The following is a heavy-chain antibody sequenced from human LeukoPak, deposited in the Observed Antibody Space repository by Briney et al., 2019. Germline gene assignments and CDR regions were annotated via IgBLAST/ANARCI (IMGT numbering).Heavy chain of an antibody. Sequence: SVKVSCKASGGTFSNYAISWVRQSPGQGLEWMGGIIPIFGTANYAQKFQGRVTITADESTSAAYMELSSLRSDDTAVYYCAREGQYSSGWYRADRFDYWGQGTLVTVSS. J-gene: IGHJ4*02. CDR2: IIPIFGTA. V-gene: IGHV1-69*13. CDR1: GGTFSNYA. D-gene: IGHD6-19*01. CDR3: AREGQYSSGWYRADRFDY.